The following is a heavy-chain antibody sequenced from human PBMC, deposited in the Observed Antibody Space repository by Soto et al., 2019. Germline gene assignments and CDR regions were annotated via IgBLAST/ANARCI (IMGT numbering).Heavy chain of an antibody. CDR2: IYWNDDK. CDR1: GFSLTTSEVA. CDR3: ARRKAHYYGLFDF. J-gene: IGHJ4*02. D-gene: IGHD3-10*01. Sequence: QITLKKSGPTLVIPTQTLTLTCTFSGFSLTTSEVAVSWIRQPPGKALEWLALIYWNDDKRYSPSLKSRLTINQDTTQYQVVLTMTNLDPVDTATYYCARRKAHYYGLFDFWGQGTLVTVSS. V-gene: IGHV2-5*01.